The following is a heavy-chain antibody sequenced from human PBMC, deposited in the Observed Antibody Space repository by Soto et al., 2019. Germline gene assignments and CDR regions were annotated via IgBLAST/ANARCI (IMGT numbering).Heavy chain of an antibody. D-gene: IGHD4-17*01. CDR3: AKDLTTVVTLRLYDY. Sequence: PGGSLRLSCAASGFTFSSYGMHWVRQAPGKGLEWVAVIWYDGSNKYYADSVKGRFTISRDNSKNTLYLQMNSLRAEDTAVYYCAKDLTTVVTLRLYDYWGQGTLVTVSS. CDR1: GFTFSSYG. CDR2: IWYDGSNK. V-gene: IGHV3-30*02. J-gene: IGHJ4*02.